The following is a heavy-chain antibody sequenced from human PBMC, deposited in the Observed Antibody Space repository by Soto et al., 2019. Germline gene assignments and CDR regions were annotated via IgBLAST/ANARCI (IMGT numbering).Heavy chain of an antibody. J-gene: IGHJ6*02. Sequence: SETLSLTCTVSGGSISSGDYYWSWIRQPPGKGLEWIGYIYYSGSTYYNPSLKSRVTISVDTSKNQFSLKLSSVTAADTAVYYCARDDAYSSPPGGMDVWGQGTTVTVSS. CDR3: ARDDAYSSPPGGMDV. CDR2: IYYSGST. V-gene: IGHV4-30-4*01. CDR1: GGSISSGDYY. D-gene: IGHD6-13*01.